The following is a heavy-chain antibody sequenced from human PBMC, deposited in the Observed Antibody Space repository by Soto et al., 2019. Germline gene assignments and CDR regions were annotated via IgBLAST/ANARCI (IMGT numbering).Heavy chain of an antibody. Sequence: PGGSLRLSCAASGFTFSSYWMSWVRQAPGKGLEWVANIKQDGSEKYYVDSVKGRFTISRDNAKNSLYLQMNSLRAEDTAVYYCARDQGIQLWSFDYWGQGTLVTVSS. CDR2: IKQDGSEK. D-gene: IGHD5-18*01. J-gene: IGHJ4*02. CDR3: ARDQGIQLWSFDY. V-gene: IGHV3-7*01. CDR1: GFTFSSYW.